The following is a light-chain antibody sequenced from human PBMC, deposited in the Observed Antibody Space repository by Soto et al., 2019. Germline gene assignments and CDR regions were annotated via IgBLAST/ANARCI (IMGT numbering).Light chain of an antibody. Sequence: EIVLTQSPGTLSLSPGERATLSCRASQSVSSNYLAWYQQKPGQAPRLLIYDASSRATGIPDRFSGSGSATDFTLTISRLEPEDFAVYFCQQYGNSPLTFGGGTKMEIK. CDR3: QQYGNSPLT. CDR2: DAS. V-gene: IGKV3-20*01. CDR1: QSVSSNY. J-gene: IGKJ4*01.